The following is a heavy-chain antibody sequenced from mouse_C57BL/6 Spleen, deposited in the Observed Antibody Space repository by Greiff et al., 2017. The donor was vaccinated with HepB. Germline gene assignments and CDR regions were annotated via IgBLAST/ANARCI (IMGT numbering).Heavy chain of an antibody. D-gene: IGHD1-1*01. J-gene: IGHJ1*03. CDR3: ARALFITTVVATWDWYFDV. CDR1: GYTFTDYY. CDR2: IDPSDSYT. V-gene: IGHV1-69*01. Sequence: VQLQHSGPELVKPGASVKISCKASGYTFTDYYMNWVKQRPGQGLEWIGEIDPSDSYTNYNQKFKGKSTLTVDKSSSTAYMQLSSLTSEDSAVYYCARALFITTVVATWDWYFDVWGTGTTVTVSS.